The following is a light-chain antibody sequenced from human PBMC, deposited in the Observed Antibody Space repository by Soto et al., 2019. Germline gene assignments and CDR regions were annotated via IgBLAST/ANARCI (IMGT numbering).Light chain of an antibody. CDR1: SSDVGGYNY. CDR3: CSYTSRSTLYV. J-gene: IGLJ1*01. CDR2: EVA. V-gene: IGLV2-14*01. Sequence: QSALTQPASVSGSPGQSITISCAGTSSDVGGYNYVSWYKQLPGKAPNLIIYEVANRPSGVSDRFSGSKSGNTASLTISVHEAEDDDDYYCCSYTSRSTLYVFGTGTKLTVL.